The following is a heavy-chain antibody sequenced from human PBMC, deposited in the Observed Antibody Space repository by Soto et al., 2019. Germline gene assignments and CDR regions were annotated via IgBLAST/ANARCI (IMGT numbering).Heavy chain of an antibody. CDR1: GGSISSSYY. CDR3: ATLWFGEGNY. Sequence: QLQLQESGPGLVKPSETLSLTCTVSGGSISSSYYWGWIRQPPGKGLEWIRSIYYSGSTYYNPSLKSRVTISVDTSKNQFSLKLSSVTAADTAVYYCATLWFGEGNYWGQGTLVTVSS. J-gene: IGHJ4*02. V-gene: IGHV4-39*01. D-gene: IGHD3-10*01. CDR2: IYYSGST.